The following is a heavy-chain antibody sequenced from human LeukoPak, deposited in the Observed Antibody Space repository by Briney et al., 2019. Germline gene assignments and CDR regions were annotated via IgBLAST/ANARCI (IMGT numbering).Heavy chain of an antibody. CDR3: ARWPFWSGHSNWFDP. CDR2: INHSGST. CDR1: GGSFSGYY. Sequence: SETLPLTCAVYGGSFSGYYWSWIRQPPGKGLEWIGEINHSGSTNYNPSLKSRVTISVDTSKNQFSLKLSSVTAADTAVYYCARWPFWSGHSNWFDPWGQGTLVTVSS. V-gene: IGHV4-34*01. J-gene: IGHJ5*02. D-gene: IGHD3-3*01.